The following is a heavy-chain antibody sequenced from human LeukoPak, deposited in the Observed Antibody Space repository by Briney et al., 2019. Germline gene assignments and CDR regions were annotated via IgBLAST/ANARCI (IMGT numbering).Heavy chain of an antibody. Sequence: SETLSLTCTVSGGSISSSYWWSWVRQPPGKGLEWIGEIYHSGSTNYNPSLKSRVTISMDKSKNQFSLNLSSVTAADTAVYYCARVVNYYDSSYLQYWGQGTLVTVSS. CDR3: ARVVNYYDSSYLQY. V-gene: IGHV4-4*02. D-gene: IGHD3-22*01. CDR1: GGSISSSYW. J-gene: IGHJ4*02. CDR2: IYHSGST.